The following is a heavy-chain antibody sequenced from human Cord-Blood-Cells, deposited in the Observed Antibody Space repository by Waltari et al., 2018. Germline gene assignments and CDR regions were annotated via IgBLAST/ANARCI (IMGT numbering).Heavy chain of an antibody. Sequence: QVQLVQSGAEVKKPGSSVKVSCKASGGTFSIYAISWVRQAPGQGLEWMGGIIPIFGPANYAQKFPGRGTTTADESTSTAYLELSSLRSEDTAVYYCARGDAFDIWGQGTMVTVSS. CDR2: IIPIFGPA. CDR3: ARGDAFDI. V-gene: IGHV1-69*01. CDR1: GGTFSIYA. J-gene: IGHJ3*02.